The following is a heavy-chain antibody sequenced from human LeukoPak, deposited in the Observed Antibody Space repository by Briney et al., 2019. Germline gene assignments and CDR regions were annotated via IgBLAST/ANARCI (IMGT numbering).Heavy chain of an antibody. D-gene: IGHD3-10*01. V-gene: IGHV3-30*02. Sequence: GGSLRLSCAASGFTLSTYGMHWVRQAPGKGLEWVAFIRYDGSNKYYADSVKGRFTISRDNSKNTLYLQMNSLRAEDTAVYYCAKAVLLWFGELGPYFDYWGQGTLVTVSS. CDR2: IRYDGSNK. J-gene: IGHJ4*02. CDR1: GFTLSTYG. CDR3: AKAVLLWFGELGPYFDY.